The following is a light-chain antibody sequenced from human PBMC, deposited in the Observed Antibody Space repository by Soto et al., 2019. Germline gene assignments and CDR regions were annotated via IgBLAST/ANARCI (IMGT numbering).Light chain of an antibody. CDR2: DAS. CDR1: QSISSW. V-gene: IGKV1-5*01. Sequence: DIQMTQSPSTLSASVGDRVTITCRASQSISSWLAWYQQKPGKAPKLLIYDASSLESGVPSRFSGSGSGTEFTLTISSLQPDDFDTYYCQQYNSYSYTFGQGTRLEI. J-gene: IGKJ5*01. CDR3: QQYNSYSYT.